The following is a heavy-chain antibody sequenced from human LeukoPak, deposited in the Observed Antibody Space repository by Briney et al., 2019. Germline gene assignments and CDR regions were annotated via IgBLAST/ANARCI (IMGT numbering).Heavy chain of an antibody. CDR3: ARDLNYSDSRPLDY. CDR1: GFTLSSYG. V-gene: IGHV3-21*01. CDR2: ISTSSTYT. J-gene: IGHJ4*02. Sequence: GGSLRLSCTASGFTLSSYGMNWVRQAPGKGLEWVSYISTSSTYTYYADSVKGRFTISRDNDKNSLHLQMNRLRAEDTAVYYCARDLNYSDSRPLDYWGQGTLVTVSS. D-gene: IGHD3-22*01.